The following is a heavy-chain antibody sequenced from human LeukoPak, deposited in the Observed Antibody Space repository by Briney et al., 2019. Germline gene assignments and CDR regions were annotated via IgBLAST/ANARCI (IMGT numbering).Heavy chain of an antibody. D-gene: IGHD4-17*01. J-gene: IGHJ5*02. CDR3: ARTSNGDFAYNWFDP. V-gene: IGHV5-51*01. CDR1: GYSFTSYW. CDR2: IYPGDSDT. Sequence: GESLKISCKGSGYSFTSYWIGWVRQMPGKGLEWMGIIYPGDSDTRYSPSFQGQVTISADKSISTAYLQWSSLKASDTAMYYCARTSNGDFAYNWFDPRGQGTLVTVSS.